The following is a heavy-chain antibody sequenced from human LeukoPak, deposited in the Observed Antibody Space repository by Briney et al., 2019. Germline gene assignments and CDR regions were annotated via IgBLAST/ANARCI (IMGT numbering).Heavy chain of an antibody. Sequence: SETLSLTCAVYGGSFSGYYWSWIRQPPGKGLEWIGEINHSGSTNYNPSLKSRVTISVDTSKNQFSLKLSSVTAADTAVYYCARRRTTWIQLWPTSGDFDYWGQGTLVTVSS. CDR2: INHSGST. V-gene: IGHV4-34*01. CDR1: GGSFSGYY. J-gene: IGHJ4*02. CDR3: ARRRTTWIQLWPTSGDFDY. D-gene: IGHD5-18*01.